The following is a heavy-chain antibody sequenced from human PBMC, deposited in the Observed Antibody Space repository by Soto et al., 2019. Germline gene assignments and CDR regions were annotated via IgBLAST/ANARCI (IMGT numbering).Heavy chain of an antibody. D-gene: IGHD3-3*01. V-gene: IGHV3-9*01. CDR3: AKEWSGYSKYYYYGMDV. CDR1: GFTFSSYA. CDR2: ISWNSGSI. Sequence: RLSCAASGFTFSSYAMSWVRQAPGKGLEWVSGISWNSGSIGYADSVKGRFTISRDNAKNPLYLQMNSLRAEDTALYYCAKEWSGYSKYYYYGMDVWGQGTTVTVCS. J-gene: IGHJ6*02.